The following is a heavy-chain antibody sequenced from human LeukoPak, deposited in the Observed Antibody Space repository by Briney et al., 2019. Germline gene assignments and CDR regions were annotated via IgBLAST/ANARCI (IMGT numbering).Heavy chain of an antibody. CDR2: TSSSSSTI. CDR1: GFTFSSYS. V-gene: IGHV3-48*04. CDR3: ARKGSPHYDYGMDV. D-gene: IGHD6-13*01. J-gene: IGHJ6*02. Sequence: GGSLRLSCAASGFTFSSYSMNWVRQAPGKGLEWVSYTSSSSSTIYYADSVKGRFTISRDNAKNSLYLQMNSLRAEDTAVYYCARKGSPHYDYGMDVWGQGTTVTVSS.